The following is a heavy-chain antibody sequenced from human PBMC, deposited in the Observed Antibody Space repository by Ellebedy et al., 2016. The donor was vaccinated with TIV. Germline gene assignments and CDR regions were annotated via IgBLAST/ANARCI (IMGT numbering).Heavy chain of an antibody. CDR2: ISYDGSYK. J-gene: IGHJ5*02. CDR3: ARGVGSGWFDP. D-gene: IGHD2-15*01. CDR1: GFIFSSYA. V-gene: IGHV3-30*14. Sequence: GGSLRLSCAASGFIFSSYAMHWVRQAPGKGLEWVAVISYDGSYKYYADSVKGRFTISRDKSKNTLYLQMNSLRAEDTAVYYCARGVGSGWFDPWGQGTLVTVSS.